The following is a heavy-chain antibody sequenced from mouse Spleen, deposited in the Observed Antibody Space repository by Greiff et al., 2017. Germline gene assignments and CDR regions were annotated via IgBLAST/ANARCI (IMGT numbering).Heavy chain of an antibody. D-gene: IGHD2-12*01. Sequence: DVQLVESGGDLVKPGGSLKLSCAASGFTFSSYGMSWVRQTPDKRLEWVATISSGGSYTYYPDSVKGRFTISRDNAKNTLYLQMSSLKSEDTAMYYCARQDDVGYFDVWGTGTTVTVSS. CDR2: ISSGGSYT. CDR1: GFTFSSYG. V-gene: IGHV5-6*01. J-gene: IGHJ1*03. CDR3: ARQDDVGYFDV.